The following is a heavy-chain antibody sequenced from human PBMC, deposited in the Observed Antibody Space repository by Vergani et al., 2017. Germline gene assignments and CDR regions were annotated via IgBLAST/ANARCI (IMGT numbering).Heavy chain of an antibody. V-gene: IGHV1-69*01. D-gene: IGHD6-19*01. J-gene: IGHJ4*02. CDR1: GGTFSSYA. CDR3: ARDLYSGGWYGSNFDY. CDR2: IIPIFGTA. Sequence: QVQLVQSGAEVKKPGSSVKVSCKASGGTFSSYAISWVRQAPGQGLEWMGGIIPIFGTANYAQKFQGRVTITADEATITAYMELSSLRSEDTAVYYCARDLYSGGWYGSNFDYWGQGTLVTVSS.